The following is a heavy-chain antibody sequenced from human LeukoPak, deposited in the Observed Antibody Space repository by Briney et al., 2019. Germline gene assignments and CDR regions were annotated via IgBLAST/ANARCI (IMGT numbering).Heavy chain of an antibody. CDR1: GGAFTSNSYY. D-gene: IGHD3-10*01. Sequence: SETLSLTCTVSGGAFTSNSYYWSRIRQPPGTGLEWIGYISYSGSTNYNPSLKSRITISVDTSKNQFSLKLTSVTAADTAVYYCAAICFGNLAIDYWGQGTLVTVSS. V-gene: IGHV4-61*01. CDR3: AAICFGNLAIDY. CDR2: ISYSGST. J-gene: IGHJ4*02.